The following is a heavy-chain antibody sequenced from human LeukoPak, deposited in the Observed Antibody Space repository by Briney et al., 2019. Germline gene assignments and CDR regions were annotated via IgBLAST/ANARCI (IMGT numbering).Heavy chain of an antibody. Sequence: GASVKVSCKASGYTFTSYAMHWVRQAPGQRLEWMGWINAGNGNTKYSQKFQGRVTITRDTSASTAYMELSSLRSEDAAVYYCARDGWELPFDYWGQGTLVTVSS. CDR1: GYTFTSYA. J-gene: IGHJ4*02. CDR2: INAGNGNT. CDR3: ARDGWELPFDY. D-gene: IGHD1-26*01. V-gene: IGHV1-3*01.